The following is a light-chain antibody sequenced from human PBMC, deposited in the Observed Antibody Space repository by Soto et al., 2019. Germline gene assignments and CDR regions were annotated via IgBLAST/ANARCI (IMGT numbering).Light chain of an antibody. CDR2: AAS. J-gene: IGKJ1*01. CDR3: LQHTSYPWT. CDR1: QGISSY. Sequence: AIRMTQSPSSFSASTGDRVTITCRASQGISSYLAWYQQKPGKAPKLLIYAASTLQSGVPSRFSGSGSGTDFTLTISCLQSEDFATYYCLQHTSYPWTFGQGTKVEIK. V-gene: IGKV1-8*01.